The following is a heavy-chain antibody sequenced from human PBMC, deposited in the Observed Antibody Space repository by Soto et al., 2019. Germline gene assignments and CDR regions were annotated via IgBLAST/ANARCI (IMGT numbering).Heavy chain of an antibody. V-gene: IGHV1-69*01. CDR2: IIPIFGTA. J-gene: IGHJ6*02. CDR3: ARSITIFGVYGMDV. D-gene: IGHD3-3*01. CDR1: GGTFSSYA. Sequence: QVPLVQSGAEVKKPGSSVKVSCKASGGTFSSYAISWVRQAPGQGLEWMGGIIPIFGTANYAQKFQGRVTITADESTSTAYMELSSLRSEDTAVYYCARSITIFGVYGMDVWGQGTTVTVSS.